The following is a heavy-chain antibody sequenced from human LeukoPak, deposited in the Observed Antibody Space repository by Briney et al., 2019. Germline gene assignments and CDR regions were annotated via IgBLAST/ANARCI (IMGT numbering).Heavy chain of an antibody. CDR2: VHGDGYSI. V-gene: IGHV3-74*01. Sequence: GGSLRLSCTASGLPFSSYAIYWVRQAPGKWLVWVGRVHGDGYSISYADSVRGRFTISRDNAKDTLYLHMNSLRPEDTAVYYCATAQVGAPTDFWGQGTRVTVSS. CDR3: ATAQVGAPTDF. D-gene: IGHD1-26*01. J-gene: IGHJ4*02. CDR1: GLPFSSYA.